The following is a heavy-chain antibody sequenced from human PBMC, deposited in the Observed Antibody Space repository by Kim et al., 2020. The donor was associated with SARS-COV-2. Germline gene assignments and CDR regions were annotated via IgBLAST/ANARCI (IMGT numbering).Heavy chain of an antibody. J-gene: IGHJ4*02. CDR1: GYTLTELS. D-gene: IGHD2-2*01. CDR2: FDPEDGET. CDR3: ATGEASLPAANKPFDY. V-gene: IGHV1-24*01. Sequence: ASVKVSCKVSGYTLTELSMHWVRQAPGKGLEWMGGFDPEDGETIYAQKFQGRVTMTEDTSTDTAYMELSSLRSEDTAVYYCATGEASLPAANKPFDYWGQGTLVTVSS.